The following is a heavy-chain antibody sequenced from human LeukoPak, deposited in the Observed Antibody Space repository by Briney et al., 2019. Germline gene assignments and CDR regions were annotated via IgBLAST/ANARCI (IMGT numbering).Heavy chain of an antibody. CDR1: RFTLSRYV. J-gene: IGHJ4*02. CDR2: VSFEGSNK. CDR3: ARHPYDCSWGLCYFDY. Sequence: GGSLRLSCAASRFTLSRYVMNSVRQAPGKGLEWVAIVSFEGSNKYYADSVKGRFTISRDNSKNTLYLQMNSLRAEDTAVYYCARHPYDCSWGLCYFDYWGQGNLVTVSS. D-gene: IGHD3-22*01. V-gene: IGHV3-30*03.